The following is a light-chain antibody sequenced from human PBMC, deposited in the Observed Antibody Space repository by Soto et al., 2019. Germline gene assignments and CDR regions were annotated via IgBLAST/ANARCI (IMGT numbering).Light chain of an antibody. Sequence: EILMTQSPATLSVSPGDRATLSCRASQSVSTNLAWYQQRPGQAPRLLIYGASTRATGIPARFSGSGSGTEFTLPIISLQSDDFAVYYCQQYTNSPPWTFGQGTKVDLK. CDR2: GAS. J-gene: IGKJ1*01. CDR3: QQYTNSPPWT. CDR1: QSVSTN. V-gene: IGKV3-15*01.